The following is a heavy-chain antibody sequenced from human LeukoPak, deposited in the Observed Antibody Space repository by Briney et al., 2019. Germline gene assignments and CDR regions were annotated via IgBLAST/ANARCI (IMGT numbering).Heavy chain of an antibody. CDR3: AKSGYNRFDY. V-gene: IGHV3-48*01. J-gene: IGHJ4*02. Sequence: GGSLRLSCAASGFTFSSYSMNWVRQAPGKGLEWVSYISSSSSTIYYADSVKGRFTISRDNSKNTLILQMNSLRAEDTAVYYCAKSGYNRFDYWGQGILVTVSS. CDR1: GFTFSSYS. D-gene: IGHD5-24*01. CDR2: ISSSSSTI.